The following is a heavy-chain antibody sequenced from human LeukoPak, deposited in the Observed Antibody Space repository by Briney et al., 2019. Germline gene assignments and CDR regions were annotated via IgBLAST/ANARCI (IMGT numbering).Heavy chain of an antibody. D-gene: IGHD5/OR15-5a*01. V-gene: IGHV3-74*01. CDR3: ARDRSVHVLIVGRSGDAFDI. Sequence: GGSLRLSCAASGFSFSSHWMHWVRQAPGKGLVWVSRINSDVSSTNYADSVKGRFTISRDNAKNSLYLQMNSLRAEDTAVYYCARDRSVHVLIVGRSGDAFDIWGQGTMVTVSS. CDR1: GFSFSSHW. CDR2: INSDVSST. J-gene: IGHJ3*02.